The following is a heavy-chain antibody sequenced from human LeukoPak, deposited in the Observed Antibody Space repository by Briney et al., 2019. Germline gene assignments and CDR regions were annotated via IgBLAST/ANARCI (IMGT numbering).Heavy chain of an antibody. CDR2: ISGSGGST. CDR1: GFTFSSYA. Sequence: PGGSLRLSCAASGFTFSSYAMRWVRQAPGKGLEWVSAISGSGGSTYYADSVKGRFTISRDNSKNTLYLQMNSLRAEDTAVYYCAKGILRYFDWFPGYWGQGTLVIVSS. D-gene: IGHD3-9*01. J-gene: IGHJ4*02. V-gene: IGHV3-23*01. CDR3: AKGILRYFDWFPGY.